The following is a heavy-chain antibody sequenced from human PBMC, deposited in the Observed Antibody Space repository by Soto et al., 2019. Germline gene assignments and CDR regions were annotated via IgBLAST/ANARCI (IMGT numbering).Heavy chain of an antibody. CDR1: GGTFSSYA. CDR3: ARESRYCSGGSCYFLPGIDY. J-gene: IGHJ4*02. CDR2: IIPISGTA. Sequence: QVQLVQSGAEVKKPGSSVKVSCKASGGTFSSYAISWVRQAPGQGLEWMGGIIPISGTANYAQKFQGRVTITADESTSTAYMGLSSLRSEDTAVYYCARESRYCSGGSCYFLPGIDYWGQGTLVTVSS. D-gene: IGHD2-15*01. V-gene: IGHV1-69*12.